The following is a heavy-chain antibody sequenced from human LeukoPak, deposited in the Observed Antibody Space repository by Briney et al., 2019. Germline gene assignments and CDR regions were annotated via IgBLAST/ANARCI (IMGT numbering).Heavy chain of an antibody. D-gene: IGHD2/OR15-2a*01. CDR3: ATDRNGGKYYDY. V-gene: IGHV3-30*02. CDR2: IWYDGSHQ. CDR1: GLKFRNYG. J-gene: IGHJ4*02. Sequence: GGSLRLSCVASGLKFRNYGMHWVRQAPGKGLEWVTFIWYDGSHQYYIDSVKGRFTVSRDNAKSTLYLQMDSLRAEDTAVYYCATDRNGGKYYDYWGQGTLVTVSS.